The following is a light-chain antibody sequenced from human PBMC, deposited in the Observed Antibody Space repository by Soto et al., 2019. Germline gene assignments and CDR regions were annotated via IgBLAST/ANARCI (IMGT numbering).Light chain of an antibody. CDR1: SSNIGSET. Sequence: QSVLTQPPSASGTPGQRVTISCSGSSSNIGSETVNWYQQVPGTAPKLLIYGNNQRPSGVPDRFSGSKSGTSASLAISGLQSEDEADYYCQSYDSSLSGYVFGTGTKVTVL. CDR2: GNN. CDR3: QSYDSSLSGYV. J-gene: IGLJ1*01. V-gene: IGLV1-44*01.